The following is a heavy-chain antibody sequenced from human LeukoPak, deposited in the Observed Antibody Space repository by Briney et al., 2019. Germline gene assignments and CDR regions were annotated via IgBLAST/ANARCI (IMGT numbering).Heavy chain of an antibody. V-gene: IGHV3-23*01. CDR2: ITGASNGASTYT. CDR3: AKSLTRYDFTFDY. D-gene: IGHD5-12*01. CDR1: GFTFSSYS. J-gene: IGHJ4*02. Sequence: GGSLRLSCAASGFTFSSYSMNWVRQAPGKGLEWVSAITGASNGASTYTYYADSVRGRFTISRDNSKNTLYLQMNSLRAEDTAVYYCAKSLTRYDFTFDYWGQGTLVTVSS.